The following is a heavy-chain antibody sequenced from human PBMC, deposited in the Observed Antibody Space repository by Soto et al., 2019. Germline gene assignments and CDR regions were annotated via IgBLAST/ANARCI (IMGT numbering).Heavy chain of an antibody. D-gene: IGHD4-17*01. V-gene: IGHV3-43*02. Sequence: GGSLRLSCAASGFTFSSYAMSWVRQAPGKGLEWVSAISWNGGSTYYADSVKGRFTISRDNSKNSLYLQMNSLRTEDTALYYCAKDYWPTTVTNYDAFDIWGQGTMVTVSS. CDR3: AKDYWPTTVTNYDAFDI. J-gene: IGHJ3*02. CDR2: ISWNGGST. CDR1: GFTFSSYA.